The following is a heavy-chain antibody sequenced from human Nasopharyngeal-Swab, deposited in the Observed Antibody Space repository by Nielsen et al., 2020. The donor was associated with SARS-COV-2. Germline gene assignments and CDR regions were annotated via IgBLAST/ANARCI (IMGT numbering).Heavy chain of an antibody. CDR2: IYSGGST. V-gene: IGHV3-53*01. J-gene: IGHJ3*02. D-gene: IGHD5-24*01. Sequence: WIRQPPGKGLEWVSVIYSGGSTYYADSVKGRFTISRDNSKNTLYLQMNSLRAEDTAVHYCARSRGRDGYNYAFDIWGQGTMVTVSS. CDR3: ARSRGRDGYNYAFDI.